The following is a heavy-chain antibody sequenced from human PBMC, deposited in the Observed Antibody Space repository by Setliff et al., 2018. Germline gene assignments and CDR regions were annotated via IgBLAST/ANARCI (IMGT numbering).Heavy chain of an antibody. D-gene: IGHD3-3*01. Sequence: SQTLSLTCTVSGGSISSDRYYWSWIRQPAGKALERIGRIYSSGGSIYHPSLKSRVTISVDTSKNRFSLKLSSVTAADTAMYYCARLSGFLYVDVWGKGNSGHRLL. J-gene: IGHJ6*03. V-gene: IGHV4-61*02. CDR3: ARLSGFLYVDV. CDR1: GGSISSDRYY. CDR2: IYSSGGS.